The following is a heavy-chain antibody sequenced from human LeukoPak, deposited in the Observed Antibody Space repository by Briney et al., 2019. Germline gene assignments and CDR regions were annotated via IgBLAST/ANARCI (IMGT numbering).Heavy chain of an antibody. D-gene: IGHD2-2*01. Sequence: GGSLRLSCAAPGFTFSSYWMNWVRQSPGKGLEWVADIKQDGSGKYYVDSVKGRFTISRDNTKNSLYLQMDSLRGEDTAMYYCARGRPRLYCSSTSCYAGGYYYYYGMDVWGKGTTVTVSS. CDR2: IKQDGSGK. CDR3: ARGRPRLYCSSTSCYAGGYYYYYGMDV. J-gene: IGHJ6*04. CDR1: GFTFSSYW. V-gene: IGHV3-7*03.